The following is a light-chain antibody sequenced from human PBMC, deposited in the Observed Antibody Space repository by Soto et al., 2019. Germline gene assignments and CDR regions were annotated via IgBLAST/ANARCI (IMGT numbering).Light chain of an antibody. V-gene: IGLV1-44*01. J-gene: IGLJ3*02. Sequence: QPVLTQPPSASGTPGQRVTISCSGSSSNIGSNTVNWYQQLPGTAPKLLIYSNNQRPSGVPDRFSGSKSGTSASLAISGLQSEDEADYYYAAWDDSLNGPWVFGGGTKLTVL. CDR3: AAWDDSLNGPWV. CDR1: SSNIGSNT. CDR2: SNN.